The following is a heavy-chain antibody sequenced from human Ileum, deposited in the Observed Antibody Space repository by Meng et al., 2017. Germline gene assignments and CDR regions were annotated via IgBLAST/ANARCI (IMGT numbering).Heavy chain of an antibody. CDR3: ARSGPADD. CDR2: IKGDGSER. D-gene: IGHD1-26*01. V-gene: IGHV3-7*01. J-gene: IGHJ4*02. CDR1: GFSFSDYW. Sequence: RVESGGGLVTSGGTMRIWCAASGFSFSDYWIDWVRQAPGKGLGWGANIKGDGSERTYVDSVKGRFTISRDNTKNSLSLQMNSLRVEDTAVYYCARSGPADDWGQGTLVTVSS.